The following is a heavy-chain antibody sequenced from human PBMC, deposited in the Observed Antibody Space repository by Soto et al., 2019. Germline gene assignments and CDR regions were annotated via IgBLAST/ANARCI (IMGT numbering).Heavy chain of an antibody. CDR1: GGSISSGGYY. CDR3: ARGGQWLGYYYYYGMDV. V-gene: IGHV4-31*03. CDR2: IYYSGST. J-gene: IGHJ6*02. Sequence: SETLSLTCTVSGGSISSGGYYWSWIRQHPGKGLEWIGYIYYSGSTYYNPSLKSRVTISVDTSKNQFSLKLSSVTAADTAFYYCARGGQWLGYYYYYGMDVWGQGTTVTVSS. D-gene: IGHD6-19*01.